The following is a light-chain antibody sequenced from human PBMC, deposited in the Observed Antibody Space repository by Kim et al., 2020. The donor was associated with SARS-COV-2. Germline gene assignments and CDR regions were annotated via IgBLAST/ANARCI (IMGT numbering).Light chain of an antibody. CDR3: QQYFSSPYT. V-gene: IGKV4-1*01. CDR1: LSVLNKSNKKNF. CDR2: WAS. J-gene: IGKJ2*01. Sequence: RATIHCKSSLSVLNKSNKKNFVAWYKQKPGQPPKLLIYWASTRESGVPDRLSGSGSGTDFSLTINNLQGGDVAVYYCQQYFSSPYTFGQGTKLEI.